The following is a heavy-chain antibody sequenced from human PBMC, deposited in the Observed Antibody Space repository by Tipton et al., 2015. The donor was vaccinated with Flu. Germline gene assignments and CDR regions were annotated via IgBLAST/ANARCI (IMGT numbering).Heavy chain of an antibody. CDR3: ARGNWNSNDDNWFDP. CDR1: GASVNIENSY. J-gene: IGHJ5*02. CDR2: IYNTGLT. D-gene: IGHD1-1*01. Sequence: TLSLTCTVSGASVNIENSYWVWIRKSLGRGLEWIGTIYNTGLTNYNPSLKSRVTVSLDMSKNQFSLNVSLVTAADTATYFCARGNWNSNDDNWFDPWGQGTPVTVSS. V-gene: IGHV4-39*07.